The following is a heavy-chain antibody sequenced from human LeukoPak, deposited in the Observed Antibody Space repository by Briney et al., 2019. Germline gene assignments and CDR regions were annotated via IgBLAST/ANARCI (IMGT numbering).Heavy chain of an antibody. CDR2: INHSGST. J-gene: IGHJ4*02. V-gene: IGHV4-34*01. Sequence: KPSETLSLTCAVYGGSFSGHYWSWIRQPPGKGLEWIGEINHSGSTNYNPSLKSRVTISVDTSKNQFSLKLSSVTAADTAVYYCARHSYYDSSGYYYYFDYWGQGTLVTVSS. D-gene: IGHD3-22*01. CDR3: ARHSYYDSSGYYYYFDY. CDR1: GGSFSGHY.